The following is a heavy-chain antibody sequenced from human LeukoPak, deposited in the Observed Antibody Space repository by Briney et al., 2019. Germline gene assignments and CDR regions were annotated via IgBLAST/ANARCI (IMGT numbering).Heavy chain of an antibody. Sequence: GGSLRLSCAASGLSFSGFWMTWVRHAPGKGLEWVANINPDGHEKNYVDSLKGRFTISRDNVKNLVFLQIDSLRVDDTAVYYCARNLAVNWFAPWGQGTLATVSS. J-gene: IGHJ5*02. V-gene: IGHV3-7*01. CDR1: GLSFSGFW. CDR3: ARNLAVNWFAP. CDR2: INPDGHEK. D-gene: IGHD3-16*01.